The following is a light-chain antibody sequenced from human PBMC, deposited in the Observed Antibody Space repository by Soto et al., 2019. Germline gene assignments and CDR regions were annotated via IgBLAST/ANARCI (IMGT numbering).Light chain of an antibody. CDR2: DAS. CDR1: QSVSSY. Sequence: EIVLTQSPATLSLSPGERATLSCRASQSVSSYLAWYQHKPGQAPRLLIYDASNRATGIPARFSGSGSGTDFTLTISSLEPEDFAVYYCQQRTSFGGGTKVEIK. V-gene: IGKV3-11*01. CDR3: QQRTS. J-gene: IGKJ4*01.